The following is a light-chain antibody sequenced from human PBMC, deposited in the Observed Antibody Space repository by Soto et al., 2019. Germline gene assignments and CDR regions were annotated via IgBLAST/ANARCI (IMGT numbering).Light chain of an antibody. J-gene: IGKJ4*01. CDR3: QQRSNWPLT. CDR1: QSVSSY. V-gene: IGKV3-11*01. CDR2: DAS. Sequence: EIVLPQSPATLSLSPGERATLSCRASQSVSSYLAWYQQKPGQAPRLLISDASNRATGIPARFSGSGSGTDFTLTISSLEPEDFAVYYCQQRSNWPLTFGGGTKVEIK.